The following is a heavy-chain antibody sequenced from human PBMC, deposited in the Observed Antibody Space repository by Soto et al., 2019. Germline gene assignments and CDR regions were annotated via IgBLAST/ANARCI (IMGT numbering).Heavy chain of an antibody. J-gene: IGHJ4*02. CDR2: FSGSGGSK. CDR1: GFTFSSYA. D-gene: IGHD2-2*01. V-gene: IGHV3-23*04. Sequence: EVQLVESGGGLVQPGGSLRLSCAASGFTFSSYAMSWVRQVPGKGLEWVSAFSGSGGSKYYAYSVQGRFTISRDNSKNPQYLQMNSLRAEETVVYYCAKTVTSTWAFDYWGQGTLVTVSS. CDR3: AKTVTSTWAFDY.